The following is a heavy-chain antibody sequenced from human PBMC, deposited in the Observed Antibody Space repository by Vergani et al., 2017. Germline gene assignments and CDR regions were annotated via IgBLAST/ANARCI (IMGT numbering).Heavy chain of an antibody. Sequence: QVQLQESGPGLVKPSETLSLTCTVSGGSISSYYWSWIRQPPGKGLEWIGYIYYSGSTNYNPSLKSRVTISVDTSKNQFSLKLSSVTAADTAVYYCARGRNLRFLEWLSPWFDPWGQGTLVTVSS. V-gene: IGHV4-59*01. CDR1: GGSISSYY. J-gene: IGHJ5*02. CDR2: IYYSGST. CDR3: ARGRNLRFLEWLSPWFDP. D-gene: IGHD3-3*01.